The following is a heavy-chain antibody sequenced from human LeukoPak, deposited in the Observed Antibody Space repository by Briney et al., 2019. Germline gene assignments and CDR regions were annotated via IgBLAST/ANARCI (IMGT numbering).Heavy chain of an antibody. V-gene: IGHV1-18*01. D-gene: IGHD1-26*01. Sequence: GASVKVSCKASGYTFSNYGICWVRQATGRGLEWMGWISGQTGKTKQAQKFQGRITLTTDSATNTAYMEPRSLTSDDTAVYYCARDHAFPGSYGSAEFYFDFWGQGALVTVSS. CDR3: ARDHAFPGSYGSAEFYFDF. CDR2: ISGQTGKT. CDR1: GYTFSNYG. J-gene: IGHJ4*02.